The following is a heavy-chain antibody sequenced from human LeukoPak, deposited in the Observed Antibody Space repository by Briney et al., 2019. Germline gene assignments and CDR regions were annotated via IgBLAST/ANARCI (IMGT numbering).Heavy chain of an antibody. D-gene: IGHD5-12*01. V-gene: IGHV1-2*02. Sequence: ASVKVSCKASGYTFTGHYMHWVRQAPGQGLEWMGWINPNSGGTNYAQKFQGRVTMTRDTSISTAYMELSRLRSDDTAVYYCASVDSGYDPIARDYWGQGTLVTVSS. CDR3: ASVDSGYDPIARDY. CDR2: INPNSGGT. CDR1: GYTFTGHY. J-gene: IGHJ4*02.